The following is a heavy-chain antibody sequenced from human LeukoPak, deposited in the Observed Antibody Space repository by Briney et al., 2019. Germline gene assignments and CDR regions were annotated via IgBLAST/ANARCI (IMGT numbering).Heavy chain of an antibody. Sequence: ASVKVSCKASGYTFTSYGISWVRHAPGQGLEWMGWISAYNGNTNYAQKLQGRVTMTTDTSTSTAYMELRSLRSDDTAVYYCAREANYYGSDWFDPWGQGTLVTVSS. CDR1: GYTFTSYG. J-gene: IGHJ5*02. CDR2: ISAYNGNT. D-gene: IGHD3-10*01. CDR3: AREANYYGSDWFDP. V-gene: IGHV1-18*01.